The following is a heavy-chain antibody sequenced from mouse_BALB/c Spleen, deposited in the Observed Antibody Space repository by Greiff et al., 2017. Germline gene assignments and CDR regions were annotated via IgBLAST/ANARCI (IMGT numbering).Heavy chain of an antibody. CDR3: NAWRTARGAMDY. V-gene: IGHV1-9*01. CDR2: ILPGSGST. D-gene: IGHD3-2*01. J-gene: IGHJ4*01. Sequence: VQLQQSGAELMKPGASVKISCKATGYTFSSYWIEWVKQRPGHGLEWIGEILPGSGSTNYNEKFKGKATFTADTSSNTAYMQLSSLTSEDSAVYYCNAWRTARGAMDYWGQGTSVTVSS. CDR1: GYTFSSYW.